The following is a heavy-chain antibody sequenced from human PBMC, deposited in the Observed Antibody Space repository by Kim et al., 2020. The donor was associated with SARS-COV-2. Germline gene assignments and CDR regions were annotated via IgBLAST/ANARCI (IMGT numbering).Heavy chain of an antibody. CDR2: ITWNGGSV. Sequence: GGSLRLSCAASGFTFDDYAMHWVRQAPGKGLEWVSGITWNGGSVGYADSVKGRFSISRDNAKNSLDLQMNSLRTEDTALYYCAKEGGGNYYFDTWGQGTL. CDR3: AKEGGGNYYFDT. CDR1: GFTFDDYA. J-gene: IGHJ4*02. D-gene: IGHD2-21*02. V-gene: IGHV3-9*01.